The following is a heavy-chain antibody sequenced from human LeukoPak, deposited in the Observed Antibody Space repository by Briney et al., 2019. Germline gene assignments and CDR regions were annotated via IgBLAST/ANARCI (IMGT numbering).Heavy chain of an antibody. Sequence: GGSLRLSCAASGFTFSSYSMTWVRQAPGKGLEWVSYISSSSSTIYYADSVKGRFTISRDNAKNSLYLQMNSLRDEDTAVYYCARSQIWSGPRTGGFDPWGQGTLVTVSS. J-gene: IGHJ5*02. CDR1: GFTFSSYS. CDR3: ARSQIWSGPRTGGFDP. V-gene: IGHV3-48*02. CDR2: ISSSSSTI. D-gene: IGHD3-3*01.